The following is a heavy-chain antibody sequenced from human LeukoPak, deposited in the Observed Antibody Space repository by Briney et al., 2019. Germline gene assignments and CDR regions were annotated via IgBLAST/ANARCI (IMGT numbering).Heavy chain of an antibody. CDR3: ARDRGGAYYDILTGYRESSNFDY. D-gene: IGHD3-9*01. V-gene: IGHV3-11*01. J-gene: IGHJ4*02. CDR1: GFTFSDYY. Sequence: IPGGSLRLSCAASGFTFSDYYMSWIRQAPGKGLEWVSYISSSGSTIYYADSVKGRFTISRDNAKNSLYLQMNSLRAEDTAVYYCARDRGGAYYDILTGYRESSNFDYWGQGTLVTVSS. CDR2: ISSSGSTI.